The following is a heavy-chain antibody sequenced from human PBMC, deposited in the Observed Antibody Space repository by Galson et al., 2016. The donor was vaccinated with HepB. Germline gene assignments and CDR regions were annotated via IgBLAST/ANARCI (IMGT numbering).Heavy chain of an antibody. Sequence: SLRLSCAASGVTLTNYNMNWVRQAPGKGLEWVSFSSSSNNTTYYSDSVKGRFTISRDNAKNSLYLQLNSLRDEDTAIYYCAGTDTALIQYYWYYHAMDVWGQGTTVTVSS. V-gene: IGHV3-48*02. J-gene: IGHJ6*02. CDR3: AGTDTALIQYYWYYHAMDV. CDR1: GVTLTNYN. D-gene: IGHD5-18*01. CDR2: SSSSNNTT.